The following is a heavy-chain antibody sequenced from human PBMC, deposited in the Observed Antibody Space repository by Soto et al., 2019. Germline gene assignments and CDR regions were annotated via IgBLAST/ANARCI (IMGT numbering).Heavy chain of an antibody. CDR3: ATWHLREHAYDI. V-gene: IGHV3-53*01. J-gene: IGHJ3*02. D-gene: IGHD5-12*01. Sequence: VQLVESGGRVVQPGGSLRLSCAASGFMFSRYAIHWVRQAPGKGPEWVSGVYDLDGTYYADSVRGRFTTSIDSSRTTVYLQMRDLRPEDTALYFCATWHLREHAYDIWGQGTMVTVSS. CDR2: VYDLDGT. CDR1: GFMFSRYA.